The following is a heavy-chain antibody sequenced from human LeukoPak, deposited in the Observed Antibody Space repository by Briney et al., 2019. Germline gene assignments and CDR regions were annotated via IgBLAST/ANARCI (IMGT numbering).Heavy chain of an antibody. J-gene: IGHJ4*02. D-gene: IGHD3-22*01. Sequence: GSSVKVPCKASGGTFSRHTISWVRQSPGQGLEWMGGITPMFGTSNYAQKFRGRVTITADESTSTAYVELSSLRSEDAAVYYCAREVDDSSGYQFDYWGQGTLVTVSS. CDR3: AREVDDSSGYQFDY. V-gene: IGHV1-69*01. CDR2: ITPMFGTS. CDR1: GGTFSRHT.